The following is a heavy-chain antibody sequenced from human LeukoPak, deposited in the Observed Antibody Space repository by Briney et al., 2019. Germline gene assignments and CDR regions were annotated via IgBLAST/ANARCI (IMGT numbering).Heavy chain of an antibody. V-gene: IGHV4-30-4*08. Sequence: SETLSLTCTVSGGSISSDDYYWSWIRQPPGKGLEWIGYIYYTGSTYYNPSLKSRVTISVDTSKNQFSLKLSSVTAADTAVYYCARVGGRYRAKIDYWGQGTLVTVSS. CDR1: GGSISSDDYY. J-gene: IGHJ4*02. CDR2: IYYTGST. D-gene: IGHD1-26*01. CDR3: ARVGGRYRAKIDY.